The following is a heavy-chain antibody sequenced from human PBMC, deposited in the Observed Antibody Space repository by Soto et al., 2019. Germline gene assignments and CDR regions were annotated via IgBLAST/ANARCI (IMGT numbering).Heavy chain of an antibody. CDR1: GCTFSSYA. J-gene: IGHJ6*02. Sequence: PGGSLRLSCSASGCTFSSYAMHWVRQAPGKGLEYVSAISSNGGSTYYADSVEGRFTISRDNSKNTLYLQMSSLRAEDTTVYYCARGSIAARRRDYYYYGMDVWGQGTTVTVSS. CDR3: ARGSIAARRRDYYYYGMDV. D-gene: IGHD6-6*01. V-gene: IGHV3-64D*06. CDR2: ISSNGGST.